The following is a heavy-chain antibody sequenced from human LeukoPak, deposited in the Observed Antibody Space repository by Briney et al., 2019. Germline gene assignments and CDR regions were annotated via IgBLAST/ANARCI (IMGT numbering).Heavy chain of an antibody. D-gene: IGHD6-13*01. J-gene: IGHJ4*02. CDR3: ARAPAAAGTIDY. CDR2: INHSGST. Sequence: SETLSLTCAVYGGSFSGNYWTWIRQPPGKGXXXXGEINHSGSTNYNPSLKSRVTISVDTSKNHFPLKLSSVTAADTAVYYCARAPAAAGTIDYWGQGTLVTVSS. V-gene: IGHV4-34*01. CDR1: GGSFSGNY.